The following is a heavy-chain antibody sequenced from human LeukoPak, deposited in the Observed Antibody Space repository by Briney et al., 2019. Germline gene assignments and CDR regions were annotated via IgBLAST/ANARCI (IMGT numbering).Heavy chain of an antibody. Sequence: SETLSLTCAVYGGSFSGYYWGWIRQPPGKGLEWIGEINHSGSTNYNPSLKSRVTISVDTSKNQFSLKLSSVTAADTAVYYCARGRPLGAFDIWGQGTMVTVSS. CDR3: ARGRPLGAFDI. CDR1: GGSFSGYY. D-gene: IGHD3-16*01. J-gene: IGHJ3*02. V-gene: IGHV4-34*01. CDR2: INHSGST.